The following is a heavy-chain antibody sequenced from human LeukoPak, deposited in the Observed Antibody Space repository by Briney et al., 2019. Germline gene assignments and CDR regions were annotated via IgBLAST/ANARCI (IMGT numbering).Heavy chain of an antibody. CDR1: GGSISSGGYS. V-gene: IGHV4-30-2*01. CDR3: ARGLLFAGNSYFDY. Sequence: PSETLSLTCSVSGGSISSGGYSWSWIRQPPGKGLEWIGYINHSGNTYHNPSLISRVTISVDRSKNQFSLKVNSVTAADTAVYYCARGLLFAGNSYFDYWGQGVLVTVSS. J-gene: IGHJ4*02. D-gene: IGHD4-23*01. CDR2: INHSGNT.